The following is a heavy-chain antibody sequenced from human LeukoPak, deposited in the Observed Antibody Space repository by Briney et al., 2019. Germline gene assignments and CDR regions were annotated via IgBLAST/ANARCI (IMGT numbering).Heavy chain of an antibody. Sequence: PGGSLRLSCAASGFTFSSYAMSWVRQAPGKGLERVSVISGPGYTTYYADSVKGRLTISRDNSNNMLYLQLNSLRAEDTAVYYCAKDLSDNYNLFDYWGQGTLVTVSS. CDR2: ISGPGYTT. CDR3: AKDLSDNYNLFDY. J-gene: IGHJ4*02. CDR1: GFTFSSYA. D-gene: IGHD1-1*01. V-gene: IGHV3-23*01.